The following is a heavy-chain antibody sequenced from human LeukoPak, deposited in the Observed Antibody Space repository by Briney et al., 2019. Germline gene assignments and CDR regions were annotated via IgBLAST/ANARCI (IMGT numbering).Heavy chain of an antibody. CDR2: INPNNGGT. D-gene: IGHD2/OR15-2a*01. J-gene: IGHJ5*02. V-gene: IGHV1-2*02. Sequence: ASVKVSCKASGYTFTGYYMHWVRQAPGQGLEWMGWINPNNGGTNYAQNFQGRVTMTRDTSISSAYMELSRLRSDDTAVYYCARERVDFPAPTWGQGTLVTVSS. CDR1: GYTFTGYY. CDR3: ARERVDFPAPT.